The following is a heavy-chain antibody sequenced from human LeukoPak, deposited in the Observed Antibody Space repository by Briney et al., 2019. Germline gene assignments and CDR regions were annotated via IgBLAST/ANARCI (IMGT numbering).Heavy chain of an antibody. J-gene: IGHJ4*02. Sequence: GGSLRLSCAASGFTFSSYGMHWVRQAPGKGLEWVAVISYDGSNKYYADSVKGRFTISRDNSKNTLYLQMNSLRAEDTAVYYCAKDQSWGSGSYYNYWGQGTLVTVSS. CDR2: ISYDGSNK. D-gene: IGHD3-10*01. V-gene: IGHV3-30*18. CDR1: GFTFSSYG. CDR3: AKDQSWGSGSYYNY.